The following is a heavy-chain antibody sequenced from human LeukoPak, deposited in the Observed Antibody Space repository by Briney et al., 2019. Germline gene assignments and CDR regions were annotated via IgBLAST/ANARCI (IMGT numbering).Heavy chain of an antibody. Sequence: GGSLRLSCAASGFTFSSYWMHWVRQAPGKGLVWVSRINSDGSSTSYADSVKGRFTISRDNAKNTLYLRMNRLRAEDTAVYYCARDSRITIFGVVIRPLDYWGQGTLVTVSS. CDR3: ARDSRITIFGVVIRPLDY. CDR1: GFTFSSYW. J-gene: IGHJ4*02. CDR2: INSDGSST. D-gene: IGHD3-3*01. V-gene: IGHV3-74*01.